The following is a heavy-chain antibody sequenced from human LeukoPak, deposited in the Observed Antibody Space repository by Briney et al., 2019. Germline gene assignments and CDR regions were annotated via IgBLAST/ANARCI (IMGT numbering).Heavy chain of an antibody. J-gene: IGHJ4*02. CDR3: ARGGSVAAHAY. Sequence: SETLSLTCAVYGGSFSVHYWSWIRQPPGEGLAWIGEINHSGSTNYNPSLKSRVTISVDTSKNQFSLKLSSVTAADTAVYYCARGGSVAAHAYWGQGTLVTVSS. D-gene: IGHD6-19*01. V-gene: IGHV4-34*01. CDR1: GGSFSVHY. CDR2: INHSGST.